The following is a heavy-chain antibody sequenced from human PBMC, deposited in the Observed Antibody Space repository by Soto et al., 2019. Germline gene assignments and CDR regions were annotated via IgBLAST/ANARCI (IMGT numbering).Heavy chain of an antibody. CDR3: AKAGLGAQTSFEY. J-gene: IGHJ4*02. CDR1: ICTFSNYA. V-gene: IGHV3-23*01. CDR2: ISGSGGST. D-gene: IGHD3-16*01. Sequence: PVGSLRLSCASSICTFSNYAMSWVRHSPGKGLEWVSGISGSGGSTFYADSVKGRFTISRDNSKNRLSLQMNSLRAEDAAVYYCAKAGLGAQTSFEYWGQATLVTVSS.